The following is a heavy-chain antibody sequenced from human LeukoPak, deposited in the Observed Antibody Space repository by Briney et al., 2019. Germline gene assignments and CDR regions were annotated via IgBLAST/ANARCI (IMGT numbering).Heavy chain of an antibody. V-gene: IGHV3-30-3*01. J-gene: IGHJ4*02. D-gene: IGHD2-8*01. Sequence: GRSLRLSCAASGFTFSSYAMHWVRQAPGKGLEWVAVISYDGSNKYYADSVKGRFTISRDNSKNTLYLQMNSLRAEDTAVYYCARDRLGYCTNGVCRKGLSYWGQGTLVTVSS. CDR1: GFTFSSYA. CDR3: ARDRLGYCTNGVCRKGLSY. CDR2: ISYDGSNK.